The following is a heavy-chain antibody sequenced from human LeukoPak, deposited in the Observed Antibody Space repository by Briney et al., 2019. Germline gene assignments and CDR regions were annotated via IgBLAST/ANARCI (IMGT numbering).Heavy chain of an antibody. CDR1: GFIFSDYG. J-gene: IGHJ4*02. Sequence: PGRSLRLSCAASGFIFSDYGMHWVRQAPGKGLEWVAVIWNNGNNRYADSVRGRFTISRDDSKNTLYLQMNSLRAEDTAVYYCARGAFPGYSSGWYGSVGYWGQGTLVTVSS. D-gene: IGHD6-19*01. CDR3: ARGAFPGYSSGWYGSVGY. CDR2: IWNNGNNR. V-gene: IGHV3-33*01.